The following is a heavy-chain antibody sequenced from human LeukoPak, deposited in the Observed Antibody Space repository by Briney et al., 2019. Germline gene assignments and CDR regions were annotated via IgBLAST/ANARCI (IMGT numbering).Heavy chain of an antibody. D-gene: IGHD3-16*01. CDR2: IKEDESTK. CDR1: GLIFTDHW. V-gene: IGHV3-7*01. Sequence: GGSLRLSCAASGLIFTDHWMSGVRQAPGKGVEWVSNIKEDESTKFYADSVRGRFTISRDNAKSSVYMQMNNLRVEDAALYYCARAVDVADYWGRGKLVTVSS. CDR3: ARAVDVADY. J-gene: IGHJ4*02.